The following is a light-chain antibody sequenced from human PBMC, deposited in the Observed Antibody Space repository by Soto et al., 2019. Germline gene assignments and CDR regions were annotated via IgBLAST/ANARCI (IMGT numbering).Light chain of an antibody. Sequence: TVLTQSPATLSLSPGERATLSCRASQSVGDYLAWYQQKPGQAPSLLIYDASNRAAGVPYRFRGSGSGTDFTLTISSVEPEDVGVYYCQQRSDWPPITFGQGTRLEIK. V-gene: IGKV3-11*01. CDR2: DAS. J-gene: IGKJ5*01. CDR1: QSVGDY. CDR3: QQRSDWPPIT.